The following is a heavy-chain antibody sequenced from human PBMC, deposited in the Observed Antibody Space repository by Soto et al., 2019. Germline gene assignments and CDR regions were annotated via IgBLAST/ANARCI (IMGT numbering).Heavy chain of an antibody. CDR3: ARDYSSYGPFDY. CDR1: GCTFSSDG. D-gene: IGHD5-18*01. V-gene: IGHV3-48*01. CDR2: ISSSSSTI. Sequence: SLRLSLAAAGCTFSSDGMNCVRQAPGKGLEWVSYISSSSSTIYYADSVKGRFTISRDNAKNSLYLQMNSLRAEDTAVYYCARDYSSYGPFDYWGQGT. J-gene: IGHJ4*02.